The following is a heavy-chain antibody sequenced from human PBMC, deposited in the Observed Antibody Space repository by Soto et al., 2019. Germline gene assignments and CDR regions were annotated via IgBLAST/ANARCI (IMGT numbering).Heavy chain of an antibody. J-gene: IGHJ3*02. CDR1: GFTFRDYA. V-gene: IGHV3-49*04. Sequence: PGGSLRLSCTASGFTFRDYAMSWVRQAPGKGLEWVGLITSRAYGGPTEYAASVKGRFTISRDDSTSIAYLQMNSLQTEDTAVYYCTRRSVVYGFDIWGQGTMVTVSS. CDR2: ITSRAYGGPT. CDR3: TRRSVVYGFDI.